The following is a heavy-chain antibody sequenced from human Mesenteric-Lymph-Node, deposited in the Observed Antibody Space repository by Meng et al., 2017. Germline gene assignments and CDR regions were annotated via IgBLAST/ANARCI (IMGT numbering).Heavy chain of an antibody. J-gene: IGHJ4*02. CDR3: ARELQLGY. Sequence: GEFLKISCAASGITFSSYSRSWVRQAPGKGLEWVSSISTGNNNIYYAESVKGRFTISRDSAKKSLYLQRSSLRAEDTAVYYCARELQLGYWGQGTLVTVSS. V-gene: IGHV3-21*01. D-gene: IGHD5-24*01. CDR1: GITFSSYS. CDR2: ISTGNNNI.